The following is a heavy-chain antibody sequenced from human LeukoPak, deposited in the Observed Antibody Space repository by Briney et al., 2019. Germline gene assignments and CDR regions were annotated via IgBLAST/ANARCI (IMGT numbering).Heavy chain of an antibody. CDR1: GGSISSYY. J-gene: IGHJ5*02. CDR3: ARHVGNDILTGNNWFDP. Sequence: PSETLSLTCSVSGGSISSYYWGWIRQPPGKGLEWIGSIYYSGSTYYNPSLKSRVTISVDTSKNQFSLKLSSVTAADTAVYYCARHVGNDILTGNNWFDPWGQGTLVTVSS. D-gene: IGHD3-9*01. V-gene: IGHV4-39*01. CDR2: IYYSGST.